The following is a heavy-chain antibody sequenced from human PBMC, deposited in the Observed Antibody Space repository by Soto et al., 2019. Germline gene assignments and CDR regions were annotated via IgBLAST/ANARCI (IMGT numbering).Heavy chain of an antibody. D-gene: IGHD1-20*01. CDR3: ARGYDAGCHFGY. CDR2: IQNHGYST. Sequence: EVQLVESGGGLVQPGGSLRLSCEASGFTFSRDEMNWVRQAPGKGLEWIAYIQNHGYSTHYADSVKGRFTISRDNAKNTVYLQMSSLTAEDTAIYYCARGYDAGCHFGYWGQGVLVTVSS. CDR1: GFTFSRDE. V-gene: IGHV3-48*03. J-gene: IGHJ4*02.